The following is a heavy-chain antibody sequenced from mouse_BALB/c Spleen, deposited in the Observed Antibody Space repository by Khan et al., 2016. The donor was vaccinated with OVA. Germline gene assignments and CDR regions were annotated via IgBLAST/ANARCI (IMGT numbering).Heavy chain of an antibody. D-gene: IGHD2-3*01. CDR1: GYAFTHYL. CDR2: INPGSGGT. J-gene: IGHJ3*01. V-gene: IGHV1-54*01. Sequence: QVQLKQSGTELVRPGTSVKVSCKASGYAFTHYLIEWVKQRPGQGLEWIGVINPGSGGTNYNEKFEGKATLTADNSSSTAYMHLSSLTSDDSAVYFCARGFYDGYLAWLAYWGQGTLVTVSA. CDR3: ARGFYDGYLAWLAY.